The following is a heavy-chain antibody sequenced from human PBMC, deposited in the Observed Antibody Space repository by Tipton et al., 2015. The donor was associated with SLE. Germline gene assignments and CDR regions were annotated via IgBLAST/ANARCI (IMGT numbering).Heavy chain of an antibody. V-gene: IGHV4-39*07. D-gene: IGHD2-21*02. CDR1: GGSITTRSYY. CDR3: ARLVTLSRIDF. J-gene: IGHJ4*02. CDR2: ISYSGAT. Sequence: TLSLTCIVSGGSITTRSYYWGWIRQPPGKGLEWIASISYSGATYYNPSLKSRVIISLDTSRNQFSLDLSSVTAADTAVYYCARLVTLSRIDFWGQGTLVTVSS.